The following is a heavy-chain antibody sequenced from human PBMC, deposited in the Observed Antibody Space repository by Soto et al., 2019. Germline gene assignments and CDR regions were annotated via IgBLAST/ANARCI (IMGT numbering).Heavy chain of an antibody. CDR2: IYYSGST. J-gene: IGHJ5*02. V-gene: IGHV4-31*01. D-gene: IGHD3-22*01. CDR1: GGSISSGGYY. CDR3: ATRPRYYYDSSGYS. Sequence: SETLSLTCTVSGGSISSGGYYWSWIRQHPGKGLEWIGYIYYSGSTYYNPSLKSLVTISVDTSKNQFSLKLSAVTAADTVLYYCATRPRYYYDSSGYSWGQGTLVTVSS.